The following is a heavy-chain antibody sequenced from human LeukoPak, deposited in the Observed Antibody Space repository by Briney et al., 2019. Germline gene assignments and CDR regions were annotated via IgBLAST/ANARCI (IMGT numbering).Heavy chain of an antibody. CDR3: ASSNYDFWSGYSRSFDY. J-gene: IGHJ4*02. D-gene: IGHD3-3*01. Sequence: GGSLRLSCAASGFTFSSYAMSWVRQAPGKGLERVSAISGSGGSTYYADSVKGRFTISRDNSKNTLYLQMNSLRAEDTAVYYCASSNYDFWSGYSRSFDYWGQGTLVTVSS. V-gene: IGHV3-23*01. CDR1: GFTFSSYA. CDR2: ISGSGGST.